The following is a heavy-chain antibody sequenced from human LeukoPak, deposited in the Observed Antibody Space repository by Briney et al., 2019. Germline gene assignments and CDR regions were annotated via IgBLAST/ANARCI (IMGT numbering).Heavy chain of an antibody. V-gene: IGHV4-59*01. J-gene: IGHJ5*02. CDR3: AREYCSSTSCYVHWFDP. CDR1: GGSISSYY. D-gene: IGHD2-2*01. CDR2: IYYSGST. Sequence: SETLSLTCIVSGGSISSYYWSWIRQPPGQGQEWIGYIYYSGSTNYNPSLKSRVTISVDTSKNQFSLKLSSVTAADTAVYYCAREYCSSTSCYVHWFDPWGQGTLVTVSS.